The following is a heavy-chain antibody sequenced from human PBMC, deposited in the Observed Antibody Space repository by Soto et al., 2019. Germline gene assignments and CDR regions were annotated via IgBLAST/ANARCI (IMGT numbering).Heavy chain of an antibody. J-gene: IGHJ6*02. CDR3: ARCRNLVRYYYGMDV. Sequence: SETLSLTCSVYGVSFSGYYWSWIRQPPGKGLEWIGEINYSGSTTYNPSLKSRITISLDTSKNQFSLKLSSVTAADTAMYYCARCRNLVRYYYGMDVWGQGTTVTVSS. V-gene: IGHV4-34*01. D-gene: IGHD3-10*01. CDR1: GVSFSGYY. CDR2: INYSGST.